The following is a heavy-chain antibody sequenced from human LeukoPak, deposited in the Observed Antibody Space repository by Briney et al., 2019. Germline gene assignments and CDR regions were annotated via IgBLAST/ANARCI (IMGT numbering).Heavy chain of an antibody. CDR3: AKWGDYDVLTGYYDPDY. D-gene: IGHD3-9*01. V-gene: IGHV3-23*01. Sequence: GASLRLSCVASGFTFSNYAMSWVRQAPGKGLEWVSAITGSGGITYYADSVKGRFTVSRDNSKNTLYLQMNSLRAEDTAVYYCAKWGDYDVLTGYYDPDYWGQGTLVTVSS. CDR1: GFTFSNYA. J-gene: IGHJ4*02. CDR2: ITGSGGIT.